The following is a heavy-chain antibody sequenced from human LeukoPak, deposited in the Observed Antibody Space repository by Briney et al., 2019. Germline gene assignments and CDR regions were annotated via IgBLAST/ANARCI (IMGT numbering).Heavy chain of an antibody. D-gene: IGHD3-22*01. Sequence: QAGGCLRLSCAASGFTFSSYAMSWVRQAPGKGLEWVSAISGSGGSTYYADSVKGRFTISRDNSKNTLYLQMNSPRAEDTAVYYCAKVGDHYYDSSGLPWGGFDYWGQGTLVTVSS. V-gene: IGHV3-23*01. CDR3: AKVGDHYYDSSGLPWGGFDY. CDR2: ISGSGGST. J-gene: IGHJ4*02. CDR1: GFTFSSYA.